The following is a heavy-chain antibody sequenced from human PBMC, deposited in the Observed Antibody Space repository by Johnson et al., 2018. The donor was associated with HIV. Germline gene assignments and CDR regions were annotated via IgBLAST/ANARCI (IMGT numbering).Heavy chain of an antibody. CDR3: AKTRMGGILDAFDL. Sequence: VQLVESGGGVVQPGRSLRLSCAASGFTFSSYAMHWVRQAPGKGLEWVAVISYDGSNKYYADSVKGRFTLSRDNSKNTLDLQMNSLTIEDTAVFYCAKTRMGGILDAFDLWGQGTMVIV. J-gene: IGHJ3*01. CDR2: ISYDGSNK. D-gene: IGHD3-10*01. CDR1: GFTFSSYA. V-gene: IGHV3-30*18.